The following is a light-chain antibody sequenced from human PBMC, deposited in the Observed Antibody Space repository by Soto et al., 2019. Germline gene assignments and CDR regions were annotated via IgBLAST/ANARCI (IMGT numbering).Light chain of an antibody. Sequence: ALPLTQSPSSLSASVGDRVTLTCRASQDIRTAVAWYHQKPGKPPRLLIYDASSLQSGVPSRFSGSGYGTDFTLTISRLQPDDFATYYCQQFYSPFYTFGQGTKLEIK. V-gene: IGKV1-13*02. CDR2: DAS. J-gene: IGKJ2*01. CDR1: QDIRTA. CDR3: QQFYSPFYT.